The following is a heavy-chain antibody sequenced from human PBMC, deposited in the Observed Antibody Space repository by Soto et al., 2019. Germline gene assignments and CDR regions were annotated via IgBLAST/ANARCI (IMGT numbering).Heavy chain of an antibody. D-gene: IGHD3-10*01. Sequence: ASVKVSCKASGGTFSSYTISWVRQAPGQGLEWMGRIIPILGIANYAQKFQGRVTITADKSTSTAYMELSSLRSEDTAVYYCARDPIASRGGHGYWGQGTLVTVSS. CDR2: IIPILGIA. V-gene: IGHV1-69*04. J-gene: IGHJ4*02. CDR3: ARDPIASRGGHGY. CDR1: GGTFSSYT.